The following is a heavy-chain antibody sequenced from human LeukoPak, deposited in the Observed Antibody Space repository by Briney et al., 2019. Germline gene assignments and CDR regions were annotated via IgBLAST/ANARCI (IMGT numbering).Heavy chain of an antibody. Sequence: GGSLRLSCAASGFTFSNYRMSWVRQAPGKGLEWVANIKQDGIEKKYVDSVKGRFTISRDNAKNSLFLQMNSLRGEDTAVYYCARQFGPRHFDYWGQGTLVTVSS. CDR3: ARQFGPRHFDY. J-gene: IGHJ4*02. D-gene: IGHD3-10*01. CDR2: IKQDGIEK. CDR1: GFTFSNYR. V-gene: IGHV3-7*01.